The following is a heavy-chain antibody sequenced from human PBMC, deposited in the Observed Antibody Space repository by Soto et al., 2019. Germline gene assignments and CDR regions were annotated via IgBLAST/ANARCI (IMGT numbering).Heavy chain of an antibody. V-gene: IGHV5-10-1*03. CDR1: GYSFTSYW. D-gene: IGHD6-13*01. Sequence: EVQLVQSGAEVKKPGESLRISCKGSGYSFTSYWISWVRQMPGKGLEWMGRIDPSDSYTNYSPSFQGHVTISADKSISTAYLQWSNMKASDTAMYYCAISGIAPAGQNWFDPWGQGTLVTVSS. CDR3: AISGIAPAGQNWFDP. CDR2: IDPSDSYT. J-gene: IGHJ5*02.